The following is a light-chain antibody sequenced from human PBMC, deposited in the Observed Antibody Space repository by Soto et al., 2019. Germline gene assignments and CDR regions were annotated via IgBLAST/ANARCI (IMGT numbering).Light chain of an antibody. V-gene: IGLV2-14*01. CDR1: SSDDGTYKY. Sequence: QSALTQPASVSGSPGQSITISCTGTSSDDGTYKYVSWYQQHPGKAPKLMIYKVSNRPSGVSNRFSGSKSGNTASLTISGLQAEDEGDYYGSSYRSINTGVFGGGTKLTVL. J-gene: IGLJ2*01. CDR3: SSYRSINTGV. CDR2: KVS.